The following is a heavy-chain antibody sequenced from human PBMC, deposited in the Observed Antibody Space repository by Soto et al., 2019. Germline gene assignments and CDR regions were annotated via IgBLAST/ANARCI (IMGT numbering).Heavy chain of an antibody. V-gene: IGHV4-4*02. D-gene: IGHD6-19*01. CDR3: ARSFGWYAIDQ. Sequence: QMQLQESGPGLVKPSETLSLTCAVSGASISSEQSWSWVRQPPGKGLEWIGEIHHSGSTNNNPPLKRRVTMSVDKSNNQFALMLSSVTAADTAVYYCARSFGWYAIDQWGQGTLVTVSS. J-gene: IGHJ1*01. CDR1: GASISSEQS. CDR2: IHHSGST.